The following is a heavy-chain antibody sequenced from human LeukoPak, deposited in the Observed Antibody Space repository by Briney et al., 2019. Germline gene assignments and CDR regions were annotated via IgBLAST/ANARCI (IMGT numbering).Heavy chain of an antibody. Sequence: PGGSLRLSCAASGFTFSSYGMYWVRQAPGKGLEWVAFIRYDGSNKYYADSVKGRFTVSRDNSKNTLYLQMNSLRAEDTAVYYCARGRARAHCYDRIEQPPTYYFDYWGQGTLVTVSS. V-gene: IGHV3-30*02. CDR3: ARGRARAHCYDRIEQPPTYYFDY. CDR1: GFTFSSYG. J-gene: IGHJ4*02. CDR2: IRYDGSNK. D-gene: IGHD3-22*01.